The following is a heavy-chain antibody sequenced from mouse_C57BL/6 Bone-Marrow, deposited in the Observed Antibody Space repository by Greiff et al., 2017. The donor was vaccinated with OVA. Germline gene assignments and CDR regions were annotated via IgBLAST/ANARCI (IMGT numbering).Heavy chain of an antibody. CDR2: IDPEDGDT. J-gene: IGHJ4*01. CDR3: ATEAYYSMDY. V-gene: IGHV14-1*01. CDR1: GFNIKDYY. Sequence: VQLQQSGAELVRPGASVKLSCTASGFNIKDYYMHWVKQRPEQGLEWIGRIDPEDGDTEYAPKFQGKATMTADRSSNTAYLQLSSLTTEDTAVYYGATEAYYSMDYWGQGTSVTVSS.